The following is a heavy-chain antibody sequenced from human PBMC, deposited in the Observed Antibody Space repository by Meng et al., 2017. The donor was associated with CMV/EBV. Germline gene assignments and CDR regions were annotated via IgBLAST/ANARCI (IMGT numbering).Heavy chain of an antibody. CDR1: GGSFSGYY. J-gene: IGHJ4*02. CDR2: INHSGST. CDR3: ARPRLSSWYDY. Sequence: SLTCAVYGGSFSGYYWSWIRQPPGKGLEWIGEINHSGSTNYNPSLKSRVTISVDTSKNQFSLKLSSVTAADTAVYYCARPRLSSWYDYWGQGTLVPSPQ. D-gene: IGHD6-13*01. V-gene: IGHV4-34*01.